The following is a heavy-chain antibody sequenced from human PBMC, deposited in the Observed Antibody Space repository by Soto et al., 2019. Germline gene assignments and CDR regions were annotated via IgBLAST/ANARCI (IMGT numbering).Heavy chain of an antibody. CDR1: GFTFSSYA. J-gene: IGHJ4*02. CDR3: AKSISFGGVIAYTLDY. CDR2: ISGPGGTT. D-gene: IGHD3-16*01. Sequence: EVQLLESGGGLVQPGGSLRLSCAASGFTFSSYAMTWVRQAPGKGLQWVSGISGPGGTTYYADSGKGRSTISRDNSKSTLYLQVNNLRAEDTAIYYCAKSISFGGVIAYTLDYWGQGALVTVSS. V-gene: IGHV3-23*01.